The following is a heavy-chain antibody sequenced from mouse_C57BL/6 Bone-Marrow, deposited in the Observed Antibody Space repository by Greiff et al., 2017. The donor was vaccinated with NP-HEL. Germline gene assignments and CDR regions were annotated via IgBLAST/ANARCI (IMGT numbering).Heavy chain of an antibody. CDR1: GFTFSDYY. CDR3: AREAMDY. CDR2: ISNGGGST. Sequence: EVHLVESGGGLVQPGGSLKLSCAASGFTFSDYYMYWVRQTPEKRLEWVAYISNGGGSTYYPDTVKGRFTISRDNAKNTLYLQMSRLKSEDTAMYYCAREAMDYWGQGTSVTVSS. V-gene: IGHV5-12*01. J-gene: IGHJ4*01.